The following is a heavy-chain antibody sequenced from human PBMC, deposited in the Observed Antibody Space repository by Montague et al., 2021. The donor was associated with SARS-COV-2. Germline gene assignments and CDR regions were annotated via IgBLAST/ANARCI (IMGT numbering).Heavy chain of an antibody. CDR3: ARELRRIIMIVDIRGFDY. CDR2: PLYKSKWYN. Sequence: CAISGDSVAKNSRRWEGITHAPQRHLQLLGSPLYKSKWYNDYAVSVKSRITINPDTSKNQFSLQLNSVTAEDTAVYYCARELRRIIMIVDIRGFDYWGQGTMVTVSS. J-gene: IGHJ4*02. D-gene: IGHD3-22*01. V-gene: IGHV6-1*01. CDR1: GDSVAKNSRR.